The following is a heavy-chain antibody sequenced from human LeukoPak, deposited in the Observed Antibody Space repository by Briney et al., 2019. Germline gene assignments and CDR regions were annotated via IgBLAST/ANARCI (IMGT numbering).Heavy chain of an antibody. J-gene: IGHJ4*01. CDR1: GGPFSDYY. CDR3: ARGEGARDGYNYAGPFYFDY. D-gene: IGHD5-24*01. CDR2: INHSGST. Sequence: PSETLSLTCAVYGGPFSDYYWSWIRQPPGKGLEWIGKINHSGSTNYSPSLKSRVTISINTSKNQFSLKLNSMTAADTAVYYCARGEGARDGYNYAGPFYFDYWGHGTLVTVSS. V-gene: IGHV4-34*01.